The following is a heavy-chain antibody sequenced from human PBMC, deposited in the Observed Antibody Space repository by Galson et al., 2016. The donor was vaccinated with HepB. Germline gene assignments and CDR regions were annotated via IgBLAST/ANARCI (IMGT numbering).Heavy chain of an antibody. J-gene: IGHJ1*01. Sequence: SLRLSCATSGFTFSDYAMNWVRQAPGKGLQWVSAISGSGVSTYYADSVRGRFTISRDNSKNTLHLQVNSLRAEDTAVYFCAKGGKGTYFQHWGQGTLVTVSS. D-gene: IGHD1-14*01. CDR2: ISGSGVST. CDR3: AKGGKGTYFQH. CDR1: GFTFSDYA. V-gene: IGHV3-23*01.